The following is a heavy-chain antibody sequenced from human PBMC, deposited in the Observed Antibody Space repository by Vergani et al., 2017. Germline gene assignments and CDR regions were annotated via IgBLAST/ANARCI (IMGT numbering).Heavy chain of an antibody. Sequence: QVQLVQSGAAVGKPGASVTISCRASGYTFTAYYIHWVRQAPEQGLEWVGVISPDGFSTFYAQKFQGRVTITRDTSTSTVYVEVTSLRSDDPAVYYCAREPPRTGFFDYWGQGTLVTVSS. CDR1: GYTFTAYY. CDR2: ISPDGFST. D-gene: IGHD3/OR15-3a*01. V-gene: IGHV1-46*03. CDR3: AREPPRTGFFDY. J-gene: IGHJ4*02.